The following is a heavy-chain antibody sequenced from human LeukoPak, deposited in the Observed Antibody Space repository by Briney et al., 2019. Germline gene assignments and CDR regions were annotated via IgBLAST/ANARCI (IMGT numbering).Heavy chain of an antibody. CDR1: CGSISSGGYS. V-gene: IGHV4-30-2*01. CDR2: IYHSGST. CDR3: AREAYINWFDP. J-gene: IGHJ5*02. Sequence: SETLSLTCTVSCGSISSGGYSWSWIRQPPGKGLEWIGYIYHSGSTYYNPSLKSRVTISVDRSKTQFSLKLSSVTAADTAVYYCAREAYINWFDPWGQGTLVTVSS. D-gene: IGHD3-16*01.